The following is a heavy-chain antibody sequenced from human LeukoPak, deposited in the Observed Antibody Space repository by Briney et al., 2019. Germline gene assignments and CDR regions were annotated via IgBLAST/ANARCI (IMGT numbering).Heavy chain of an antibody. D-gene: IGHD2-2*01. CDR1: GFTVSSNY. Sequence: GGSLRLSCAASGFTVSSNYMSWVRQAPGKGLEWVSVLYSGGSTHYADSVKGRFTISRDNSKNTLYLQMNSLRAEDTAVYYCARHRGYCSSTSCYPYYFDYWGQGTLVTVSS. CDR2: LYSGGST. V-gene: IGHV3-66*04. CDR3: ARHRGYCSSTSCYPYYFDY. J-gene: IGHJ4*02.